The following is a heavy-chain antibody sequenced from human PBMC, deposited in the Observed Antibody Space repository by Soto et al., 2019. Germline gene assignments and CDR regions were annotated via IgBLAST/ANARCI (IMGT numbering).Heavy chain of an antibody. V-gene: IGHV4-30-2*01. J-gene: IGHJ5*02. D-gene: IGHD5-12*01. CDR2: IYHSGST. Sequence: LSLTCAVSGGSISSGGYSWSWIRQPPGKGLEWIGYIYHSGSTYYNPSLKSRVTISVDRSKNQFSLKLSSVTAADTAVYYCARDWNSGYDPWGQGTLVTVSS. CDR1: GGSISSGGYS. CDR3: ARDWNSGYDP.